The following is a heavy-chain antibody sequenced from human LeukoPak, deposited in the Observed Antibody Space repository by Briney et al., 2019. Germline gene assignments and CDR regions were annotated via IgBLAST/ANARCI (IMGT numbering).Heavy chain of an antibody. CDR2: IYYTGST. J-gene: IGHJ4*02. D-gene: IGHD3-22*01. Sequence: PSETLSLTCTVSGGSISTYYWSWIRQPPGKGLEWIGYIYYTGSTSYNPSLKSRVTMSLDASKNQFSLELNSVTAADTAVYYCARVGDSSGYSAGLHYYFDYWGQGTLVTVSS. CDR3: ARVGDSSGYSAGLHYYFDY. CDR1: GGSISTYY. V-gene: IGHV4-59*12.